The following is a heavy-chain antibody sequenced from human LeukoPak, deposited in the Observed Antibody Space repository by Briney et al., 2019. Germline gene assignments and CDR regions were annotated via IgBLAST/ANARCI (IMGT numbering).Heavy chain of an antibody. D-gene: IGHD4-17*01. CDR3: TTVSPYGDYLYYFDF. Sequence: PGGSLRLSCVASGITLSNAWMTWVRQAPGKGLEWVGRIESKIDGGRTDYAAAVKGRFTISRDDSKNILFLNMNGLNTEDTAVYYCTTVSPYGDYLYYFDFWGLGTLVTVSS. J-gene: IGHJ4*02. CDR2: IESKIDGGRT. V-gene: IGHV3-15*04. CDR1: GITLSNAW.